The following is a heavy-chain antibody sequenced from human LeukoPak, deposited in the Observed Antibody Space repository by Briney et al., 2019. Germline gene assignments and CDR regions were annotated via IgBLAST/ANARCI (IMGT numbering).Heavy chain of an antibody. D-gene: IGHD3-10*01. J-gene: IGHJ4*02. V-gene: IGHV3-48*03. CDR1: GFTFSIYE. CDR2: SRSSGSTI. CDR3: ARDGYYGSRSYDY. Sequence: GGSLGLSRASSGFTFSIYEMNWVPQAPGRGLEWVSYSRSSGSTIHYADSVKGRFTISRDNAKNSVYLQMNSLRAEDTAVYDCARDGYYGSRSYDYWGQEILVTVST.